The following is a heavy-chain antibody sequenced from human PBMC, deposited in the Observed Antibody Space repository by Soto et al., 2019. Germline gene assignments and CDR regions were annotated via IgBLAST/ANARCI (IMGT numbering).Heavy chain of an antibody. CDR2: TRNKANRYTT. J-gene: IGHJ4*02. Sequence: EVQLVESGGGLVQPGGSLRLSCAGSGFTLSDNYMDWVRQAPGKGLEWVGRTRNKANRYTTEYAASGKGRFTVSRDESMNSLHLQMNSLKTEDTAVYYCVRTSHYGSGTWNFDFWGQGTVVTVSS. CDR3: VRTSHYGSGTWNFDF. D-gene: IGHD3-10*01. CDR1: GFTLSDNY. V-gene: IGHV3-72*01.